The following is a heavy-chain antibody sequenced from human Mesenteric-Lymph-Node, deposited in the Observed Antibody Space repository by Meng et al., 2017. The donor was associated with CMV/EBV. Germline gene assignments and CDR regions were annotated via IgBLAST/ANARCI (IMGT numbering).Heavy chain of an antibody. V-gene: IGHV4-59*12. CDR2: THYTGNV. CDR1: GGSINNYY. D-gene: IGHD3-3*01. CDR3: AQFAAGTMLDQ. Sequence: SETLSLTCTVSGGSINNYYWGWIRQPPGKGLEWIGSTHYTGNVQYNSLLQSRVTISVDTPKNHFALKLNSVTAADTAVYYCAQFAAGTMLDQWGQGTLVTVSS. J-gene: IGHJ5*02.